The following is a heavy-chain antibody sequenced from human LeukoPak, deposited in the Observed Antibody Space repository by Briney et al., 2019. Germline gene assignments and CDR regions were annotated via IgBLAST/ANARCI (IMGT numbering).Heavy chain of an antibody. D-gene: IGHD3-22*01. J-gene: IGHJ4*02. CDR1: GGSISSYY. CDR3: ARDFTPIYDSSGYYPWLYFDY. CDR2: IYYSGST. Sequence: PSETLSLTCTVSGGSISSYYWSWIRQPPGKGLEWIGYIYYSGSTNYNPSLKSRVTISVDTSKNQFSLKLSSVTAADTAVYYCARDFTPIYDSSGYYPWLYFDYWGQGTLVTVSS. V-gene: IGHV4-59*01.